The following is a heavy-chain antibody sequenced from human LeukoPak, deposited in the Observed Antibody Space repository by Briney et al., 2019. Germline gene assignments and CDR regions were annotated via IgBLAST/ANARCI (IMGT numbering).Heavy chain of an antibody. CDR3: ARVPSSGQWPAFDC. V-gene: IGHV4-39*07. Sequence: SETLSLTCTVSGGSISSSSYYWGWIRQPPGKGLEWIGSIYYSGSTYYNPSLKRRVTISVDTSTNQFSLKLSSVTAADTAVYYCARVPSSGQWPAFDCWGQGTLVTVSS. CDR2: IYYSGST. J-gene: IGHJ4*02. CDR1: GGSISSSSYY. D-gene: IGHD6-19*01.